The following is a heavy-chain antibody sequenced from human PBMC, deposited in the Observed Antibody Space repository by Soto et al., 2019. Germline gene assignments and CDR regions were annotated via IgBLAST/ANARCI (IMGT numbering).Heavy chain of an antibody. CDR1: GGSIRSYY. V-gene: IGHV4-59*08. Sequence: QVQLQESGPGLVKPSETLSLTCTVSGGSIRSYYWTWIRQPPGKGLEWIGYIYYSGSTSYNPSLKSRVTISVDTAKNQFSRKLSSVTAADTAVYYCSRLLWSQSHWFDPWGQGTLVTVSS. J-gene: IGHJ5*02. CDR3: SRLLWSQSHWFDP. CDR2: IYYSGST. D-gene: IGHD3-10*01.